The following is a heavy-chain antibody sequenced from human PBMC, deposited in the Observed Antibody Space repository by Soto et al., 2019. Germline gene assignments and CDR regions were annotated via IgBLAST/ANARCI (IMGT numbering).Heavy chain of an antibody. CDR2: IFSSGST. CDR3: AREGSYSAYNFAHGIQLWSFDF. J-gene: IGHJ4*02. D-gene: IGHD5-12*01. Sequence: SETLSLTCTVSGGSINTFYWSWVRQPAGKGLEWIGRIFSSGSTSFNPSLESRVAMSVDTSKNHFSLNLSPVTAADMAVYYCAREGSYSAYNFAHGIQLWSFDFWGQGALVTVSS. V-gene: IGHV4-4*07. CDR1: GGSINTFY.